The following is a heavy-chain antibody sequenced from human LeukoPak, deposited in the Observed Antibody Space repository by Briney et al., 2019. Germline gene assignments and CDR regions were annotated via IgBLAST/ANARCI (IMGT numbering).Heavy chain of an antibody. CDR2: ISSSGSTI. Sequence: GGSLRLSSAASGFTFSSYEMNWVRQAPGKGLEWVSYISSSGSTIYYADSVKGRFTISRDNAKNSLYLQMNSLRAEDTAVYYCARQKAMAPGADYWGQGTLVTVSS. D-gene: IGHD5-18*01. CDR3: ARQKAMAPGADY. J-gene: IGHJ4*02. V-gene: IGHV3-48*03. CDR1: GFTFSSYE.